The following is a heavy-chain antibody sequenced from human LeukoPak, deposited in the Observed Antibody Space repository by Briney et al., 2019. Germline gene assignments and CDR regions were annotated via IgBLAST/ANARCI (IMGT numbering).Heavy chain of an antibody. CDR2: IYYSGST. CDR1: GGSISSDY. V-gene: IGHV4-59*08. Sequence: PSETLSLTCTVSGGSISSDYWSWIRQPPGKGLEWIGYIYYSGSTNYNPSLKSRVTISVDTSKNQISLRLSSVTAADTAVYYCASSPVEMATSPYYYYGMDVWGQGTTVTVSS. J-gene: IGHJ6*02. D-gene: IGHD5-24*01. CDR3: ASSPVEMATSPYYYYGMDV.